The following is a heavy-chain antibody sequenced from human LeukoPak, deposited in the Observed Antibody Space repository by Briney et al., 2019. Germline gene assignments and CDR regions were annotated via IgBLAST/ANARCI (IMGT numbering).Heavy chain of an antibody. CDR3: ARHVATMMVDAFDI. CDR2: IYYSGST. D-gene: IGHD3-22*01. V-gene: IGHV4-39*01. J-gene: IGHJ3*02. CDR1: GGSISSSSYY. Sequence: PSETLSLTCTVSGGSISSSSYYWGWLRQPPGKGLEWVVSIYYSGSTYYNPSLKSRVTISVDTSKNQFSLKLSSVTAADTAVYYCARHVATMMVDAFDIWGQGTMVTVSS.